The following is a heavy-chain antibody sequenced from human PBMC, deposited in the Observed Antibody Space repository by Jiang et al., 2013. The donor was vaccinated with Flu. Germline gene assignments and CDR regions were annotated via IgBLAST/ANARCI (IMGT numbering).Heavy chain of an antibody. V-gene: IGHV2-70*11. CDR1: GFSLSTNGMS. Sequence: CTFSGFSLSTNGMSVSWIRQPPGKALEWLARIDWNDDKYYNTSLKTRLTISQDTSKNQVVLTMTNMDPVDTATYFCARKPFFGSGSYFDYWGQGTLVSVSS. D-gene: IGHD3-10*01. J-gene: IGHJ4*02. CDR3: ARKPFFGSGSYFDY. CDR2: IDWNDDK.